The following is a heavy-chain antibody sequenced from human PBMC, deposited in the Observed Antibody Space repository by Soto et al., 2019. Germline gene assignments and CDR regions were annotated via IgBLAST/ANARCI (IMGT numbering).Heavy chain of an antibody. J-gene: IGHJ6*02. V-gene: IGHV4-59*01. D-gene: IGHD1-26*01. Sequence: SETLSLTCTVSGGSISSYYWSWIRQPPGKGLERIGYIYYSGSTNYNPSLKSRVTISVDTSKNQFSLKLSSVTAADTAVYYCARDLRFSGVGRGMDVWGQGTTVTVSS. CDR3: ARDLRFSGVGRGMDV. CDR1: GGSISSYY. CDR2: IYYSGST.